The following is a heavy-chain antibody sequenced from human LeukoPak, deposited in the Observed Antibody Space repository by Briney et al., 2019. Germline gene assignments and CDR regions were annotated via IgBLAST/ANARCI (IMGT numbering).Heavy chain of an antibody. CDR2: INPNSGGT. Sequence: ASVKVSCKASGYTFTGYYMHWVRQAPGQGLEWMGRINPNSGGTNYAQKFQGRVTMTRDTSISTAYMELSRLRSDDTAVYYCARDEQQLVLSDYYYGMDVWGQGTTVTVSS. D-gene: IGHD6-13*01. V-gene: IGHV1-2*06. J-gene: IGHJ6*02. CDR1: GYTFTGYY. CDR3: ARDEQQLVLSDYYYGMDV.